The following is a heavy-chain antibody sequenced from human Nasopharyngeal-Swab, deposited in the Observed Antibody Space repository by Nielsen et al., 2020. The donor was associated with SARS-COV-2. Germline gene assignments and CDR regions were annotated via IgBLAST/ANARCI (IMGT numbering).Heavy chain of an antibody. V-gene: IGHV3-53*01. CDR2: IYSGGSR. Sequence: WIRQPPGKGLEWVSVIYSGGSRHYADSVKGRFTISRDNSKNALYLQMNSLRAEGTAVYYCARSRLPGVFSVTASWYFDLWGRGTLVTVSS. D-gene: IGHD2-21*02. CDR3: ARSRLPGVFSVTASWYFDL. J-gene: IGHJ2*01.